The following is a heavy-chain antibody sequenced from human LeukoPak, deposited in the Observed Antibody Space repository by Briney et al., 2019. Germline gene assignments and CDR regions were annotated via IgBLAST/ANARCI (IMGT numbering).Heavy chain of an antibody. V-gene: IGHV3-11*01. CDR1: GFSFSDNY. CDR3: ARQTYYYDSSDYYYMGGFDY. CDR2: ISSSGGIK. Sequence: KSGGSLRLSCAAAGFSFSDNYMSWIRQAPGKGLEWVSYISSSGGIKYYADSVKGRFTISRDNAKNSLYLQMNSLRAEDTAVYYCARQTYYYDSSDYYYMGGFDYWGQGTLDTVSS. D-gene: IGHD3-22*01. J-gene: IGHJ4*02.